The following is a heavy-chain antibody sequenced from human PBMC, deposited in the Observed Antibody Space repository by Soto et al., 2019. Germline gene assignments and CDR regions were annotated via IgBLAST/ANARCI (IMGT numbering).Heavy chain of an antibody. CDR2: ISWDSGSI. CDR1: GFTFDEFA. CDR3: AKIVTRHSLVPVFDQ. V-gene: IGHV3-9*01. D-gene: IGHD2-21*01. J-gene: IGHJ4*02. Sequence: EVQLVESGGGLVQPGRSLRLSCVGSGFTFDEFALHWVRQAPGKGLEWVSGISWDSGSINYADSVRGRFTISRDNAKKSLYLHMTSLGSEDTAFYYCAKIVTRHSLVPVFDQWGQGALVTVSS.